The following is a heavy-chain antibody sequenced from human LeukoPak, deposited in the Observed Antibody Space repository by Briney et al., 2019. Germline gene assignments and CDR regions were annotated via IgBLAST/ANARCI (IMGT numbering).Heavy chain of an antibody. D-gene: IGHD1-1*01. CDR3: ARGQRLQRRNFDY. V-gene: IGHV4-59*08. Sequence: SETLSLTCTVSGGSISSYYWCWIRQPPGKGLEWIGYIYCSGSTNYNPSLKSRVTISVDTSKNQFSLKLSSVTAADTAVYYCARGQRLQRRNFDYWGQGTLVTVSS. CDR1: GGSISSYY. J-gene: IGHJ4*02. CDR2: IYCSGST.